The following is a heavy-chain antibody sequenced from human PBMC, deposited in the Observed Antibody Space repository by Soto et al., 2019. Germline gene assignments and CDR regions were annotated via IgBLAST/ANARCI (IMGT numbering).Heavy chain of an antibody. CDR2: IIPIFGTA. Sequence: SVKVSCKASGGTFSSYAISWVRQAPGQGLEWMGGIIPIFGTANYAQKFQGRVTITADESTSTAYMELSSLRSEDTAVYYCARAISYEGIQLWLGSSSWYDYYYYYGMDVWGQGTTVTVSS. V-gene: IGHV1-69*13. CDR3: ARAISYEGIQLWLGSSSWYDYYYYYGMDV. CDR1: GGTFSSYA. D-gene: IGHD5-18*01. J-gene: IGHJ6*02.